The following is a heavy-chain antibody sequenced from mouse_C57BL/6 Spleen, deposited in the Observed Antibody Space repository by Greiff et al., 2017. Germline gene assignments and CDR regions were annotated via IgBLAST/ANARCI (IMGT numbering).Heavy chain of an antibody. V-gene: IGHV5-4*01. CDR1: GFTFSSYA. D-gene: IGHD4-1*01. J-gene: IGHJ3*01. CDR2: ISDGGSYT. CDR3: ARDRLTGIFAY. Sequence: EVNVVESGGGLVKPGGSLKLSCAASGFTFSSYAMSWVRQTPEKRLEWVATISDGGSYTYYPDNVKGRFTISRDNAKNNLYLQMSHLKSEDTAMYYCARDRLTGIFAYWGQGTLVTVSA.